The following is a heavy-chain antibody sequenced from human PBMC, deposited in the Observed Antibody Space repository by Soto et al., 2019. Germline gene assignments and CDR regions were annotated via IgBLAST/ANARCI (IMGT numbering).Heavy chain of an antibody. J-gene: IGHJ4*02. CDR1: GFSLSNARMG. Sequence: QVTLKESGPVLVKPTEALTLTCTVSGFSLSNARMGVSWIRQPPGKALERLAHIFSKDERTYSTSLNSRLTNANDTTKSQVVLTMTNMDPVDTATYYCARYYDILTGPPFDYWGQGTLVTVSS. V-gene: IGHV2-26*01. CDR3: ARYYDILTGPPFDY. CDR2: IFSKDER. D-gene: IGHD3-9*01.